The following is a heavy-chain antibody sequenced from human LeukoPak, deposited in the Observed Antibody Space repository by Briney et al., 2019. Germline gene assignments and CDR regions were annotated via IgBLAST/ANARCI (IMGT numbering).Heavy chain of an antibody. CDR2: ISAYNGNT. Sequence: ASVKVSCKASGYTFTSYGISWVRQAPGQGLEWMGWISAYNGNTNYAQKLQGRVTMTRDTSTSTAYIDLSSLRSDDTDVYYCARDVSINMVRGAFDPWGQGTLVTVSS. CDR1: GYTFTSYG. CDR3: ARDVSINMVRGAFDP. J-gene: IGHJ5*02. D-gene: IGHD3-10*01. V-gene: IGHV1-18*01.